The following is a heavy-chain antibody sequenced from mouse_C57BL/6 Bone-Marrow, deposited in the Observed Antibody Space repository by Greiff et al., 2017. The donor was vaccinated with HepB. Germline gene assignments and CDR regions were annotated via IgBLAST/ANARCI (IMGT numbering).Heavy chain of an antibody. Sequence: VQLQQSGPELVKPGASVKISCKASGYTFTDYYMNWVKQSHGKSLEWIGDITPNNGGTSYNQKFKGKATLTVDKSSSTAYMELRSLTSEDSAVYDCARTQGVTTVVVDGYCDVWGTGTTVTVSS. CDR2: ITPNNGGT. V-gene: IGHV1-26*01. CDR1: GYTFTDYY. D-gene: IGHD1-1*01. CDR3: ARTQGVTTVVVDGYCDV. J-gene: IGHJ1*03.